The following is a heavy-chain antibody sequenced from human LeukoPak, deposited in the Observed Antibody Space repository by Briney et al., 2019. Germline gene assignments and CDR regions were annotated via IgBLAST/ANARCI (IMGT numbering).Heavy chain of an antibody. Sequence: GGSLRLSCAASGFTFSSNAMSWVRQAPGKGLEWVSGISGSGGGTFYADSVEGRFTISRDNSQNTLYLQINSLRAEDTAVYSCARRALVVATSYWYFHLWGRGTLVTVSS. CDR2: ISGSGGGT. V-gene: IGHV3-23*01. J-gene: IGHJ2*01. CDR3: ARRALVVATSYWYFHL. D-gene: IGHD2-15*01. CDR1: GFTFSSNA.